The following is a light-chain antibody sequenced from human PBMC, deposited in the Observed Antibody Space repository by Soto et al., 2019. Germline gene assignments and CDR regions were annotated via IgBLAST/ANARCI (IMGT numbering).Light chain of an antibody. CDR1: QSISNH. CDR3: QQSYSSPLT. Sequence: DIQMTQSPSSLSASVEDRVIITCRASQSISNHLNWYQQKPGKAPKLLIFAASSLKSGVPSRFSGSRSGPDFTLTISSLQPEDFATYYCQQSYSSPLTFGQGTKVEIK. CDR2: AAS. V-gene: IGKV1-39*01. J-gene: IGKJ1*01.